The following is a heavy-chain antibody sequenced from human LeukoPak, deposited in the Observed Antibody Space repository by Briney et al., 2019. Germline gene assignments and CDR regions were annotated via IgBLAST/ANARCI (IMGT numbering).Heavy chain of an antibody. J-gene: IGHJ4*02. V-gene: IGHV3-74*01. Sequence: PGGSLRLSCAASGFNSSNYWMHWVRQGPGKGLVWVSRIDSDGSSTNYADSVKGRFTISRDNSKNTLYLQMNSLRAEDTAVYYCASRHYDFGYYWGQGTLVTVSS. D-gene: IGHD4-17*01. CDR3: ASRHYDFGYY. CDR2: IDSDGSST. CDR1: GFNSSNYW.